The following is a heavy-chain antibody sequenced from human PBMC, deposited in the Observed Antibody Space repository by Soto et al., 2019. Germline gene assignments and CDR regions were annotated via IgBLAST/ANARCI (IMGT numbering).Heavy chain of an antibody. Sequence: GGSLRLSCAASGFTFSSYAMHWVRQAPGKGLEWVAVISYDGSNKYYADSVKGRFTISRDNSKNTLDLQMSSLRAEDTAVYYCASYDALTAYFVWGQGTLVPVSS. CDR1: GFTFSSYA. CDR3: ASYDALTAYFV. CDR2: ISYDGSNK. J-gene: IGHJ4*02. V-gene: IGHV3-30-3*01. D-gene: IGHD3-9*01.